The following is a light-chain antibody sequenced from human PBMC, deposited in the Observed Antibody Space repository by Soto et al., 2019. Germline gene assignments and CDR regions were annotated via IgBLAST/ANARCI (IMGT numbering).Light chain of an antibody. Sequence: EIVLTQSPGTLSLSPGERATLSCRASQSVSSSYLAWYQQKPGQAPRLLIYRTSNRATGIPDRFSGSGSGTDFTLTISRLEPEDFAVYWCQQEDSSPRTFGQGSKVEIK. J-gene: IGKJ1*01. V-gene: IGKV3-20*01. CDR3: QQEDSSPRT. CDR2: RTS. CDR1: QSVSSSY.